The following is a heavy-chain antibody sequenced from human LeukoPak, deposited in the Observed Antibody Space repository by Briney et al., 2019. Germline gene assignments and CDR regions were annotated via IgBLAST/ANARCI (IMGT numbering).Heavy chain of an antibody. V-gene: IGHV3-53*01. Sequence: GGSLRLSCAAPGFTVSSNYMSWVRQAPGEGLGWVSVLYSDGSTYYADSVKGRFTISRDNSKNTLYLQMHSLRAEDTAVYYCASGTTMVQGVIFAYWGQGTLVTVSS. CDR1: GFTVSSNY. CDR2: LYSDGST. J-gene: IGHJ4*02. D-gene: IGHD3-10*01. CDR3: ASGTTMVQGVIFAY.